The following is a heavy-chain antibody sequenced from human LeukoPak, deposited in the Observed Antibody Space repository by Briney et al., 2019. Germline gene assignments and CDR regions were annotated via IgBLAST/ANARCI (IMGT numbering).Heavy chain of an antibody. V-gene: IGHV3-21*01. CDR1: GFTFSSYS. D-gene: IGHD6-13*01. J-gene: IGHJ4*02. Sequence: GGSLRLSCAASGFTFSSYSMNWVRQAPGKGLEWVSSISSSSSYIYYADSVKGRFTISRDNAKNSLYLQMNSLRAEDTAVYYCARDFWVIRGNPGYSSSLPYYLDYWGQGTLVTVSS. CDR2: ISSSSSYI. CDR3: ARDFWVIRGNPGYSSSLPYYLDY.